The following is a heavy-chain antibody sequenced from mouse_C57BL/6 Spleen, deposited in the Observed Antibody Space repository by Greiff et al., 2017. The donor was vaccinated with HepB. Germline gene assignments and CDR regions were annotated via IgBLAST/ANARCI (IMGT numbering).Heavy chain of an antibody. CDR3: ARDWGDYYGSSWYFDV. CDR1: GISITTGNYR. V-gene: IGHV3-5*01. CDR2: IYYSGTI. Sequence: EVKLQESGPGLVKPSQTVFLTCTVTGISITTGNYRWSWIRQFPGNKLEWIGYIYYSGTITYNPSLTSRTTITRDTPKNQFFLEMNSLTAEDTATYYCARDWGDYYGSSWYFDVWGTGTTVTVSS. J-gene: IGHJ1*03. D-gene: IGHD1-1*01.